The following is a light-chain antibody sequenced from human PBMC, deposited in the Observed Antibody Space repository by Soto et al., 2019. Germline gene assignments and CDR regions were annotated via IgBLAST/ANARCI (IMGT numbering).Light chain of an antibody. CDR3: QQLNSYPPF. V-gene: IGKV1-9*01. CDR2: AAS. Sequence: DIQLTQSPSFLSASVGDRVTITCRASQGISSYLAWYQQKPGKAPKLLIYAASTLQSGVPSRFSGSGSGTEFTLTISSLLPEDFATYYCQQLNSYPPFFGPGTKVDIK. J-gene: IGKJ3*01. CDR1: QGISSY.